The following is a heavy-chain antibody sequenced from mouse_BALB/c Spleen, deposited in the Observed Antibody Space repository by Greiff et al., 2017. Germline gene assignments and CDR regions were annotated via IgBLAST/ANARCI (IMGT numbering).Heavy chain of an antibody. D-gene: IGHD2-14*01. CDR2: IDPENGDT. V-gene: IGHV14-4*02. J-gene: IGHJ2*01. CDR1: GFNIKDYY. Sequence: EVKLQESGAELVRSGASVKLSCTASGFNIKDYYMHWVKQRPEQGLEWIGWIDPENGDTEYAPKFQGKATMTADTSSNTAYLQLSSLTSEDTAVYYCLYRYDGGGFDYWGQGTTLTVSS. CDR3: LYRYDGGGFDY.